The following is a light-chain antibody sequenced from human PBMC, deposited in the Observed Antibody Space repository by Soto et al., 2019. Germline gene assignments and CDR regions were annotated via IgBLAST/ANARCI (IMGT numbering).Light chain of an antibody. CDR1: QSVRSNF. V-gene: IGKV3-20*01. Sequence: EIVLTQSPGTVSLCPGERATLSCRASQSVRSNFLAWYQQKPGQAPRLLIYGASNRATGIPDRFSGSGSGTDFTLTITRLEPEDFAMYYCQRYDSFRTFGQGTKVDIK. CDR2: GAS. CDR3: QRYDSFRT. J-gene: IGKJ1*01.